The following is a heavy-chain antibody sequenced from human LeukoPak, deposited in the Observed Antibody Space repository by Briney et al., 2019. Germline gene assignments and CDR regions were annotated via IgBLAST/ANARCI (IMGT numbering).Heavy chain of an antibody. J-gene: IGHJ4*02. CDR1: GFTFSDYY. V-gene: IGHV3-11*04. CDR2: ISSSGSTI. D-gene: IGHD5-18*01. CDR3: ASRFGYSYAKGVDY. Sequence: PGGSLRLSXAASGFTFSDYYMSWIRQAPGKGLEWVSYISSSGSTIYYADSVKGRFTISRDNAKNSLYLQMNSLRAEDTAVYYCASRFGYSYAKGVDYWGQGTLVTVSS.